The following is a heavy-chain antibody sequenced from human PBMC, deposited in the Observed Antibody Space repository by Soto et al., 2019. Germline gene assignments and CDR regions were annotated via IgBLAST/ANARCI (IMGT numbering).Heavy chain of an antibody. D-gene: IGHD2-2*01. V-gene: IGHV1-3*01. J-gene: IGHJ6*02. CDR2: INAGNGNT. Sequence: ASVKVSCKASGYTFTGYYMHWVRQAPGQGLEWMGWINAGNGNTKYSQKFQGRVTITRDTSASTAYMELSSLRSEDTAVYYCARDVSSSRTDPYYYYYGMDVWGQGTTVTVSS. CDR1: GYTFTGYY. CDR3: ARDVSSSRTDPYYYYYGMDV.